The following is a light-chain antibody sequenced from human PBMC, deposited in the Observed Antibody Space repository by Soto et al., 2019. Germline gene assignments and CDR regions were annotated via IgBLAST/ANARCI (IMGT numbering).Light chain of an antibody. CDR3: QQYGASPYT. CDR2: GAS. Sequence: EIVLTQSPGTLSLSPGERATLSCRASQSVSSTYLAWYHQKPGQAPRLLIYGASSRATGIPDRFSGSGSGTDFTLTIRRLEPEDFAVYYCQQYGASPYTFGQGTKLETK. V-gene: IGKV3-20*01. J-gene: IGKJ2*01. CDR1: QSVSSTY.